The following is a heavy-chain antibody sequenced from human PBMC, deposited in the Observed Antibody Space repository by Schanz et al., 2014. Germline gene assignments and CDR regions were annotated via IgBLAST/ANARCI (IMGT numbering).Heavy chain of an antibody. V-gene: IGHV1-69*04. CDR1: GGTFSSFG. CDR2: IIPSLGLA. CDR3: ARDRLECGAECYSMEVFEI. Sequence: VQLEQSGAEVKKPGSSVKVSCKASGGTFSSFGINWVRQAPGQGLEWMGRIIPSLGLAKYEQKFQDKVTITADTSTTTAYMELSGLRSEDTAVYYCARDRLECGAECYSMEVFEIWGQGTLVIVSS. J-gene: IGHJ4*02. D-gene: IGHD2-21*01.